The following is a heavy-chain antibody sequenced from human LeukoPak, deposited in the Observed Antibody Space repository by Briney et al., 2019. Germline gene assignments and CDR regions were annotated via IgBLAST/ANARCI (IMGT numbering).Heavy chain of an antibody. V-gene: IGHV3-30*03. CDR2: ISNDGSIK. CDR1: GFTFRAYG. J-gene: IGHJ4*02. CDR3: ARETWEDIVVVPAAIYFDY. Sequence: GGSLRLSCAASGFTFRAYGMHWVRQAPGKGLEWVAVISNDGSIKHYADSVKGRFTISRDNAKNSLYLQMNSLRAEDTAVYYCARETWEDIVVVPAAIYFDYWGQGTLVTVSS. D-gene: IGHD2-2*01.